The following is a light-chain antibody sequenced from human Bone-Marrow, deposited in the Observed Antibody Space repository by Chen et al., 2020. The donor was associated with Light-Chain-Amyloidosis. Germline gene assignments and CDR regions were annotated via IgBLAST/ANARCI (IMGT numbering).Light chain of an antibody. Sequence: AIQMTQSPSPLSASVGDRATITCRASQDIRNDLGWYQKKPGKAPKLLIFAASSLQSGVSSRFSGSGSGTDFTLTISSLQPEDFATYYCLQDHNYPLTFGGGTKLEIK. V-gene: IGKV1-6*01. CDR3: LQDHNYPLT. CDR2: AAS. J-gene: IGKJ4*01. CDR1: QDIRND.